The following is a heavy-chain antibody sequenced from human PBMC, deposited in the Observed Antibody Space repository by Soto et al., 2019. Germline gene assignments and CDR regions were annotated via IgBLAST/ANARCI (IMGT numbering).Heavy chain of an antibody. Sequence: ASVKVSFKASGGTFSSYTISWVRQAPGQGLEWMGRIIPILGIANYAQKFQGRVTITADKSTSTAYMELSSLRSEDTAVYYCARDFPFLEWYEENLYDAFDIWGQGTMVTVSS. D-gene: IGHD3-3*02. CDR2: IIPILGIA. CDR1: GGTFSSYT. V-gene: IGHV1-69*04. CDR3: ARDFPFLEWYEENLYDAFDI. J-gene: IGHJ3*02.